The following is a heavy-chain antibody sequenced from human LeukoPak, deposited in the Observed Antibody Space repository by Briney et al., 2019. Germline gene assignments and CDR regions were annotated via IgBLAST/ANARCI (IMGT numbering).Heavy chain of an antibody. V-gene: IGHV3-11*01. CDR3: ASPFCTSCYPDAFDI. CDR2: ISSSGSTI. CDR1: GFTFSDYY. J-gene: IGHJ3*02. Sequence: PGGSLRLSCAASGFTFSDYYMSWIRQAPGKGLEWVSYISSSGSTIYYADSVKGRFTISRDNAKNPLYLQMNSLRAEDTAVYYCASPFCTSCYPDAFDIWGQGTMVTVSS. D-gene: IGHD2-2*01.